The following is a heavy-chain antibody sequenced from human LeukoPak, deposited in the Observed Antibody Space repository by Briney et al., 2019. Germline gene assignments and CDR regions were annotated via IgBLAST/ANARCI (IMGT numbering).Heavy chain of an antibody. CDR2: IRHDESEK. CDR1: GFTFSSYW. D-gene: IGHD3-10*01. V-gene: IGHV3-7*05. CDR3: ARDGMGVIKAFDI. Sequence: GGSLRLSCAASGFTFSSYWMSWVRQVPGKGLEWVANIRHDESEKYFVDSVKGRFTISRDNAKNSLYLQMNSLRAEETAVYYCARDGMGVIKAFDIWGQGTMVTVSS. J-gene: IGHJ3*02.